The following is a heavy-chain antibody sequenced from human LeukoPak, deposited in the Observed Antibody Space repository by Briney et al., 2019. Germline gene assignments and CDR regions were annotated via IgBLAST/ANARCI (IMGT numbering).Heavy chain of an antibody. J-gene: IGHJ5*02. CDR2: IGSDGRYK. CDR1: GFTFSIYG. V-gene: IGHV3-33*01. Sequence: PGGSLRLSCAASGFTFSIYGMHWVRQAPGKGLEWVVAIGSDGRYKYSADSVRGRFTISRDNSKNTLDLHMNSLSTEDTAVYYCARDRALSDNRWSLDPWGQGILVTVSS. D-gene: IGHD4-23*01. CDR3: ARDRALSDNRWSLDP.